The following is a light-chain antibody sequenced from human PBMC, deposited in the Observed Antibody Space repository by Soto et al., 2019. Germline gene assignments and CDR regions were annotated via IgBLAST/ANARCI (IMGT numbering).Light chain of an antibody. J-gene: IGLJ2*01. Sequence: QSALTQPRSVSGSPGQSVTISCTGTSSDVGGYNYVSWYQQHPGKAPKLMIYDVSKRPSGVPDRFSGSKSGNTASLTISGLQAEDEADYYCCSYTSITTLVFGGGTKLTVL. CDR2: DVS. V-gene: IGLV2-11*01. CDR3: CSYTSITTLV. CDR1: SSDVGGYNY.